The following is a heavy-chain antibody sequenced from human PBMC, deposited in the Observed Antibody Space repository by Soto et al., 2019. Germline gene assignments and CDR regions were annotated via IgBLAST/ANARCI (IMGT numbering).Heavy chain of an antibody. CDR2: IYYSGTT. Sequence: QVQLQESGPGLVKPSDTLSLTCAVSGYSISSSNWWGWIRQPPGKGLEWIGYIYYSGTTYYNPSLKIRVPMSVDTSKNQFSLKLTSVTAVDTAVYYCARREIQGPIDYWGQGTLVTVSS. V-gene: IGHV4-28*01. CDR3: ARREIQGPIDY. J-gene: IGHJ4*02. CDR1: GYSISSSNW. D-gene: IGHD1-26*01.